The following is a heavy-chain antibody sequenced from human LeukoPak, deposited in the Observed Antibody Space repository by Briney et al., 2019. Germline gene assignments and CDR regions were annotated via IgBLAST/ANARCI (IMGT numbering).Heavy chain of an antibody. Sequence: GGSLRLSCAASGFTFSTYSMNWVRQAPGKGLEWVSYITSSTSNIYYADSVRGRFTISRDNAKNSLYLQMNSLRAEDTGVYYCSRVRRSYYMDVWGKGTTVTVSS. CDR3: SRVRRSYYMDV. J-gene: IGHJ6*03. CDR1: GFTFSTYS. V-gene: IGHV3-48*01. CDR2: ITSSTSNI.